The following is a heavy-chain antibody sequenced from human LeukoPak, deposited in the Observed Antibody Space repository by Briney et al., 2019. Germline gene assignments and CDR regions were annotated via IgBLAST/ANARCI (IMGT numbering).Heavy chain of an antibody. CDR1: GFTFSNTW. J-gene: IGHJ4*02. CDR3: TTSGARRFDN. V-gene: IGHV3-15*01. D-gene: IGHD1-26*01. Sequence: GGSLRLPCAASGFTFSNTWMSWVRQAPGKGLEWVGLIKSKGDGGTTDDAAPLKGRIAISRDDSKNTLYLQMNSLKTEDTAVYYCTTSGARRFDNWGQGTLVTVSS. CDR2: IKSKGDGGTT.